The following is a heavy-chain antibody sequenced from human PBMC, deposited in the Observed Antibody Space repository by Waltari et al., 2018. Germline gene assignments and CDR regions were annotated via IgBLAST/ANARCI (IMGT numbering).Heavy chain of an antibody. CDR1: GGSISSGGYY. J-gene: IGHJ2*01. CDR3: ARAPGIAVAGGNWYFDL. V-gene: IGHV4-31*03. D-gene: IGHD6-19*01. CDR2: NYYSGST. Sequence: QVQLQESGPGLVKPSQTLSLTCTVSGGSISSGGYYWSWIRQHPGKGLEWIGYNYYSGSTYYNPSLKSRVTISVETSKNQCSLKLSSVTAADTAVYYCARAPGIAVAGGNWYFDLWGRGTLVTVSS.